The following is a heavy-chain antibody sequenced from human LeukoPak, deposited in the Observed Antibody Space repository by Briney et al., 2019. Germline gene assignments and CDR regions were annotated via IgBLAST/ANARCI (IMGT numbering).Heavy chain of an antibody. V-gene: IGHV1-69*01. CDR3: ASATGSGSYPVGD. D-gene: IGHD3-10*01. CDR1: GGTFSSYA. J-gene: IGHJ4*02. CDR2: IIPIFGTA. Sequence: SVKVSCKASGGTFSSYAISWVRQAPGQGLEWMGGIIPIFGTANYAQKFQGRVTITADESTSTAYMELSSLRSEDTAVYYCASATGSGSYPVGDWGQGTLVTVSS.